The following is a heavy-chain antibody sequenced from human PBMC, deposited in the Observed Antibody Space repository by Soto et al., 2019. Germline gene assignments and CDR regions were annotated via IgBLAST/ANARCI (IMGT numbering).Heavy chain of an antibody. CDR2: VHRGGTT. J-gene: IGHJ4*02. V-gene: IGHV3-53*01. D-gene: IGHD5-18*01. CDR3: ARVNTTLVDHFDC. CDR1: GFSVSATS. Sequence: GGSLRLSCVVSGFSVSATSIFWVRQATGKGLEWVSLVHRGGTTDNADSVKGRFTTSRDKSKNTLYLHTNGLRVEDTAVYYCARVNTTLVDHFDCWGQGTLVTVSS.